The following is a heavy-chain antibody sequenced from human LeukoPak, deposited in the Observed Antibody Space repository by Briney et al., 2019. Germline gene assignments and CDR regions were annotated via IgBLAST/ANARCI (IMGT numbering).Heavy chain of an antibody. CDR1: GFTFSSYS. D-gene: IGHD6-19*01. Sequence: PGGSLRLSCAASGFTFSSYSMNWVRQAPGKGLEWVSSISSSSSYIYYADSVKGRFTISRDNAKNSLYLQMNNLRAEDTAVYYCAREQWLVESDAFDIWGQGTMVTVSS. CDR3: AREQWLVESDAFDI. J-gene: IGHJ3*02. CDR2: ISSSSSYI. V-gene: IGHV3-21*01.